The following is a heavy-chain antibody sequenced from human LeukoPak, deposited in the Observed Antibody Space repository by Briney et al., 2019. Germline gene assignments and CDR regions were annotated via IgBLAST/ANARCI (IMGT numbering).Heavy chain of an antibody. V-gene: IGHV1-2*06. CDR2: INPNSGGT. CDR1: GYTFTDYY. D-gene: IGHD1-26*01. J-gene: IGHJ4*02. CDR3: ARTRYSGSQIDY. Sequence: ASVKVSCKVSGYTFTDYYMHWVPQAPGQGREWMGRINPNSGGTNYAQKFQGRVTMTRDTSISTAYMELSRLRSDDTAVYYCARTRYSGSQIDYWGQGTLVTVSS.